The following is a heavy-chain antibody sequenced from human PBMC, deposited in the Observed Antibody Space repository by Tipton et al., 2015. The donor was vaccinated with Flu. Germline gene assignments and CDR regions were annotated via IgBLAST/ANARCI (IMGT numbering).Heavy chain of an antibody. Sequence: TLSLTCTISGDSIRSDYYWGWIRQPPGKGLEWIGNIFHTGNTYHNPSLKSRVTISINTSKNQFSLKVFSVTAADTAVYYCATRGHGYNFDFDYWGQGTLVTVSS. V-gene: IGHV4-38-2*02. CDR1: GDSIRSDYY. CDR3: ATRGHGYNFDFDY. CDR2: IFHTGNT. J-gene: IGHJ4*02. D-gene: IGHD5-24*01.